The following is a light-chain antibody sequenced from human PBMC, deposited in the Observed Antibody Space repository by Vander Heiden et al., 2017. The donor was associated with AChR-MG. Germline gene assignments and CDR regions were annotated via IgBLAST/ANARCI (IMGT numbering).Light chain of an antibody. CDR2: RNN. CDR3: AAWDDSLSLYV. CDR1: SSNIGSNY. Sequence: QSVLTQPPSASGTPGQRVTISCSGSSSNIGSNYVYWYQQLPVTAPKLLIYRNNQRPSGVPDRFSGSKSGTSASLAISGLRSEDEADYYCAAWDDSLSLYVFGTGTKVTVL. J-gene: IGLJ1*01. V-gene: IGLV1-47*01.